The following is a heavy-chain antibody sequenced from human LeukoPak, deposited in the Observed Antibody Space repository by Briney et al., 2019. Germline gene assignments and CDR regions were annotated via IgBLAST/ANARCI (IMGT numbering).Heavy chain of an antibody. J-gene: IGHJ5*02. CDR3: ARRSGVYCSGSSCYSGGWFDP. Sequence: GESLKISCKGSGYSFSTYWIAWVRQIPGKGLAWMGMIYPGDPDTRYSPSFRGQVTTSADKSIPTACLQWSSLKASDTAMYYCARRSGVYCSGSSCYSGGWFDPWGQGTLVTVSS. V-gene: IGHV5-51*01. D-gene: IGHD2-15*01. CDR1: GYSFSTYW. CDR2: IYPGDPDT.